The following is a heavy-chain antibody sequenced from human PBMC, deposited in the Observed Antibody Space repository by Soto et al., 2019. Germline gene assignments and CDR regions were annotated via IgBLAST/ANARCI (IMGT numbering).Heavy chain of an antibody. J-gene: IGHJ5*02. V-gene: IGHV3-23*01. CDR3: AKDSRSHPQGWFDP. D-gene: IGHD2-15*01. Sequence: EVQLLESGGGSVQPGASLRLSCAASGFTFSSYAMTWVRQAPGKGLEWVSSISGIGDYTYFADSVKGRFTISRDNSKDTLYLQMSSLRVEDTAIYYCAKDSRSHPQGWFDPWGQGTLVTVSS. CDR1: GFTFSSYA. CDR2: ISGIGDYT.